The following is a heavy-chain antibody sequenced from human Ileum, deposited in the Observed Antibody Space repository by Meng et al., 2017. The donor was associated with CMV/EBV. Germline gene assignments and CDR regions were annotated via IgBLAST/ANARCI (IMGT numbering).Heavy chain of an antibody. Sequence: GGSLRLSCAGSGFSFSDHWMNWVRQAPGKGLEWVANIKQDGNERYYVDSVKGRFTISRDNAKNSLYLQVSSLRVEDTAVYYCARDSPHEQQLVRGIDYWGQGTLVTVSS. CDR1: GFSFSDHW. D-gene: IGHD6-13*01. CDR3: ARDSPHEQQLVRGIDY. V-gene: IGHV3-7*01. J-gene: IGHJ4*02. CDR2: IKQDGNER.